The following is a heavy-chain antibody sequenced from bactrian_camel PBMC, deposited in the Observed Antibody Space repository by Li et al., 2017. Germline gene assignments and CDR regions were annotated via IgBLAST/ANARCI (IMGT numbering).Heavy chain of an antibody. CDR1: GFTFSTYN. J-gene: IGHJ6*01. V-gene: IGHV3S40*01. Sequence: DVQLVESGGGLVQPGGSLRLSCVASGFTFSTYNMYWVRQTLAKGLEWVSGVASNGGSTEYADSIVGRFTISRDNAKNTLYLQMNSLKPEDTAMYYCAADQTRLTIDGKMRLLRSCPNGAAGFRYWGQGTQVTVS. D-gene: IGHD6*01. CDR3: AADQTRLTIDGKMRLLRSCPNGAAGFRY. CDR2: VASNGGST.